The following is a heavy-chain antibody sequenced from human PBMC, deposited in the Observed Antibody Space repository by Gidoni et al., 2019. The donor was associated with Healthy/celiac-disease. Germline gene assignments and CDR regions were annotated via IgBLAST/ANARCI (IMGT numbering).Heavy chain of an antibody. Sequence: SCAASGFSFSSSWMSWVRQAPGKGLEWVANIKQDGSEKYYVDSVKGRFTISRDNAKNSLYLQMNSLRAEDTAEYYWARGVRGFWRGTGDWFDNWGKGTLVTVSS. V-gene: IGHV3-7*01. D-gene: IGHD3-3*01. CDR2: IKQDGSEK. CDR1: GFSFSSSW. J-gene: IGHJ5*02. CDR3: ARGVRGFWRGTGDWFDN.